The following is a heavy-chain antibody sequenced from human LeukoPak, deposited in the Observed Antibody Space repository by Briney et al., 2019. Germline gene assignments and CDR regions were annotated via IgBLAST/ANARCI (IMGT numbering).Heavy chain of an antibody. D-gene: IGHD3-10*01. J-gene: IGHJ4*02. V-gene: IGHV3-30*01. Sequence: PGRSLRLSCAASGITLSSYAMHWVRQAPGKGLEWVSLISSGGTDEYYADSVKGRFTISRDNSKNTLYLQLNSLRGEDTAVYYCARDSTYYYDSGSSGPHYFGNWGQGTLVTVSS. CDR2: ISSGGTDE. CDR3: ARDSTYYYDSGSSGPHYFGN. CDR1: GITLSSYA.